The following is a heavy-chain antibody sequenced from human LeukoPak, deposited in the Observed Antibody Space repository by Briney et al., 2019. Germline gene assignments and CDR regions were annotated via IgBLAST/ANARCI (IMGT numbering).Heavy chain of an antibody. CDR1: GFTFSSYS. CDR2: ISSSSSII. J-gene: IGHJ3*02. CDR3: AKYSGSSDAFDI. D-gene: IGHD1-26*01. Sequence: PGGSLRLSCAASGFTFSSYSMNWVRQAPGKGLEWISYISSSSSIISYADSVKGRFTISRDNAKNSLYLQLNSLRDEDTAVYYCAKYSGSSDAFDIWGQGTMVAVYS. V-gene: IGHV3-48*02.